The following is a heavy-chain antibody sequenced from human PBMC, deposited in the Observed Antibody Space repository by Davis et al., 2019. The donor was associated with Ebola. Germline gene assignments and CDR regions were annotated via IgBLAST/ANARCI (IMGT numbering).Heavy chain of an antibody. Sequence: GESLKISCAASGFTFSNYAMHWVRQAPGKGLEWVAVISYDGSNKYYADSVKGRFTISRDNSKNTLYLQMNSLRAEDTAVYYCARLPILDYWGQGTLVTVSS. J-gene: IGHJ4*02. CDR2: ISYDGSNK. CDR1: GFTFSNYA. V-gene: IGHV3-30-3*01. CDR3: ARLPILDY.